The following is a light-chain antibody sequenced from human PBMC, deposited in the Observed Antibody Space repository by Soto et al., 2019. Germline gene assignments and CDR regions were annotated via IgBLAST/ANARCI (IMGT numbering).Light chain of an antibody. Sequence: QAVVTQPPSVSAAPGQKVTISCSGTSSNIGSNYVSWYQHLPGTAPKLLIYDNNKRSSGIPDRFSGSQSGTSATLDITGLQTGDEADYYCGTWDSGLSAVFGGGTKLTVL. CDR3: GTWDSGLSAV. J-gene: IGLJ2*01. CDR2: DNN. V-gene: IGLV1-51*01. CDR1: SSNIGSNY.